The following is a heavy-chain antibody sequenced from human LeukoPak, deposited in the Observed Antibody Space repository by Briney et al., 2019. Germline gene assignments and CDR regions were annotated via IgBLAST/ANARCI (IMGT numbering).Heavy chain of an antibody. CDR3: AKVSIVVVPAAIEGFDP. J-gene: IGHJ5*02. CDR1: GFTFSSYA. V-gene: IGHV3-23*01. CDR2: ISGSGGST. D-gene: IGHD2-2*01. Sequence: PGGSLRLSCAASGFTFSSYAMSWVRQAPGKGLEWVSAISGSGGSTYYADSVKGRFTISRDNSKNTLYLQMNSLRAEDTAVYYCAKVSIVVVPAAIEGFDPWGQGTLVTVSS.